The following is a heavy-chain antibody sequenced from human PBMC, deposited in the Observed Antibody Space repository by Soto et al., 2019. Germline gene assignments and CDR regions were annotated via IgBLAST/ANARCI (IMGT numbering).Heavy chain of an antibody. Sequence: QITLKESGPTLVKPTQTLTLTCTCSGFSVSTSGVGVRWIRQPPGKALEWRALIYWDDDKRYSPSLKSRLTITKDTSKNQVALTLANRAPVDTATYYCAHGTPYYGLDVWGQGTTVTVPS. CDR3: AHGTPYYGLDV. J-gene: IGHJ6*02. CDR1: GFSVSTSGVG. CDR2: IYWDDDK. V-gene: IGHV2-5*02.